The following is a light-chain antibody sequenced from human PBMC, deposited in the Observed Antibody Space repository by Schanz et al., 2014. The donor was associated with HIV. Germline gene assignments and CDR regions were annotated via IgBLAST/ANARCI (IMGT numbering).Light chain of an antibody. J-gene: IGKJ4*01. V-gene: IGKV3D-20*02. CDR1: QSVSSRN. CDR2: GAS. Sequence: EIVLTQSPGTLSLSPGERATLSCRASQSVSSRNLAWYQQKPGQAPRLLIYGASSRATGIPDRFSGSGSGPDFTLTISRLEPEDFAVYYCQQRSNWLTFGGGTKVEIK. CDR3: QQRSNWLT.